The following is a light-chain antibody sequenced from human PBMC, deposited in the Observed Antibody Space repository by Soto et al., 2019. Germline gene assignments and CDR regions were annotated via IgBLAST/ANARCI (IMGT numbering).Light chain of an antibody. CDR1: SSDVGTYNL. CDR3: FSYAGSGGDV. V-gene: IGLV2-23*01. CDR2: EGN. Sequence: QSALTQPASVSGSPGQSITVSCTGTSSDVGTYNLVSWYQQHPGKAPKLLIYEGNKRPSGVSNRFSGSKSGNTASLTISGLQAEDEADYYWFSYAGSGGDVFGTGTKLTVL. J-gene: IGLJ1*01.